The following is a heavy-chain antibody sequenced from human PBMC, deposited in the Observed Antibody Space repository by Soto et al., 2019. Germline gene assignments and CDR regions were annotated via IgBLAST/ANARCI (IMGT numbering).Heavy chain of an antibody. J-gene: IGHJ6*02. Sequence: PSVKVSCKASGGTFSSYAISWVRQAPGQGLEWMGGIIPIFGTANYAQKFQGRVTITADESTSTAYMELSSLRSEDTAVYYCARGCSSTSCYPPRTYYYGMDVWGQGTTVTVSS. CDR1: GGTFSSYA. V-gene: IGHV1-69*13. D-gene: IGHD2-2*01. CDR2: IIPIFGTA. CDR3: ARGCSSTSCYPPRTYYYGMDV.